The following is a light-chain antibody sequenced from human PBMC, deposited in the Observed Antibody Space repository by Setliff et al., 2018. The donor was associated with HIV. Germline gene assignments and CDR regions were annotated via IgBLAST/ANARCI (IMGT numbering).Light chain of an antibody. CDR1: SSDVGGYDY. J-gene: IGLJ1*01. Sequence: QCALTQPASVSGSPGQSITISCTGTSSDVGGYDYVSWYQLHPGKTPKLMIFEVSNRPSGVSYRFSGSKSGNTASLTISGLRPEDEGDYFCCSYTSTSARVFGTGTRSPS. CDR3: CSYTSTSARV. V-gene: IGLV2-14*01. CDR2: EVS.